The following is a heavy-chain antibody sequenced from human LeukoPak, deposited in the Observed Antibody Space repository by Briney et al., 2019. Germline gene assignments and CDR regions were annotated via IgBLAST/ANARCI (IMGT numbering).Heavy chain of an antibody. D-gene: IGHD3-22*01. J-gene: IGHJ5*02. CDR1: GASISGSGYY. V-gene: IGHV4-39*01. CDR3: ARHHRLIVEGWFDP. Sequence: SETLSLTCAVSGASISGSGYYWGWIRQPPGKGLEWIGNIYSSGSTYYNPSLKSRVTISVDTSKNQFSLKLSSVTAADTAVYYCARHHRLIVEGWFDPWGQGTLVTVSS. CDR2: IYSSGST.